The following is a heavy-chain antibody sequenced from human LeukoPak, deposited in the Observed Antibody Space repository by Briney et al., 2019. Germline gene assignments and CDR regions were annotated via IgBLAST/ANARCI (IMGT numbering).Heavy chain of an antibody. D-gene: IGHD5-18*01. J-gene: IGHJ4*02. CDR2: IITSAGST. CDR1: EYTFTSYY. V-gene: IGHV1-46*01. CDR3: ARVEGLTATVTD. Sequence: ASVKVSCKASEYTFTSYYMHWVRQAPGQGLEWMGLIITSAGSTTYAQNFQGRVTLTRDTSTSTVYMEMSSLRSEDTAVYYCARVEGLTATVTDWGQGTLVTVSS.